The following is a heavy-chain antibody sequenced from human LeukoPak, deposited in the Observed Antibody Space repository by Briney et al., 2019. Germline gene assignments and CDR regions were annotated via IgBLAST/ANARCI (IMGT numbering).Heavy chain of an antibody. Sequence: ASVKVSCKASGYTFISYDINWVRQATGQGLEWMGWMNPNSGNTGYAQKFQGRVTMTRNTSISTAYMDLNSLRAEDTAVYYCARDKAGSYYRGHWFDPWGQGTLVTVSS. V-gene: IGHV1-8*01. D-gene: IGHD3-10*01. CDR3: ARDKAGSYYRGHWFDP. J-gene: IGHJ5*02. CDR2: MNPNSGNT. CDR1: GYTFISYD.